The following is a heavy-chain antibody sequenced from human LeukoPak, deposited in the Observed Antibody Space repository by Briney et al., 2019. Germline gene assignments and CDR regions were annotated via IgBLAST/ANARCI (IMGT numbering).Heavy chain of an antibody. CDR1: GGSISSVGYY. CDR3: VRGGIVGTDTRIPLFDS. J-gene: IGHJ4*02. Sequence: SQTLSLTCTVSGGSISSVGYYWSWIRQHPGKGLEWIGYIYYSGSTNYNPSLKSRVTISVDTSKNQFSLKLSSVTAADTAVYYCVRGGIVGTDTRIPLFDSWGQGTLVTVSS. CDR2: IYYSGST. V-gene: IGHV4-31*03. D-gene: IGHD1-26*01.